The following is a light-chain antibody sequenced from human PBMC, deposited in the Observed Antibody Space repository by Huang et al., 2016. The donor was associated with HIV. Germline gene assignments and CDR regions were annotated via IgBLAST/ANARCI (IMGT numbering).Light chain of an antibody. J-gene: IGKJ1*01. CDR1: QSSSSW. CDR2: KAS. V-gene: IGKV1-5*03. CDR3: QQYNSYPWT. Sequence: DIQMTQSPSTLSASVGDRVTITCRASQSSSSWLAWYQQKPGKAPKLLIYKASSLESGVPSMFSGSESRAEFTLTISSLQADDFATYYCQQYNSYPWTFGQGTKVEIK.